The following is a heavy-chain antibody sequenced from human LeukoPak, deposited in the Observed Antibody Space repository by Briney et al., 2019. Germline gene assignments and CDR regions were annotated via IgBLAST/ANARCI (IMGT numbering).Heavy chain of an antibody. CDR2: IGTSGNTI. CDR1: GFTFSGYI. Sequence: GGSLRLSCAASGFTFSGYIMNWVRQAPGKGLEWVSFIGTSGNTIYYADSVKGRFTVSRDNAKNSLYLQMNSLRAEDAAVYYCARDQWLDYWGQGTLVTVSS. CDR3: ARDQWLDY. V-gene: IGHV3-48*01. J-gene: IGHJ4*02. D-gene: IGHD6-19*01.